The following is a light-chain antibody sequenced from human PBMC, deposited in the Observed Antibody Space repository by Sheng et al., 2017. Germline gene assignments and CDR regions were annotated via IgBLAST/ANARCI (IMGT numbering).Light chain of an antibody. CDR1: QSISGY. CDR3: QQTYTMFPIT. Sequence: DIQMTQSPSSLSASVGDRVTITCRASQSISGYLNWYQHKPGKAPKLLIYAASSLQSGVPSRFSGSGSGTDFSLIISSLQREDFATYYCQQTYTMFPITFGPGTKV. CDR2: AAS. V-gene: IGKV1-39*01. J-gene: IGKJ3*01.